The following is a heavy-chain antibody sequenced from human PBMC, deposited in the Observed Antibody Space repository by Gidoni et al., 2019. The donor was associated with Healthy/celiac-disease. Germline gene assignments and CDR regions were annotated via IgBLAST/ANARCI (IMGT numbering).Heavy chain of an antibody. D-gene: IGHD4-17*01. CDR3: AKDRSRDYGDNGWFDP. CDR1: GLPFRSYA. CDR2: ISGSGGST. J-gene: IGHJ5*02. Sequence: EVQLLESGGGWVQPGGSLRLSCAASGLPFRSYAMSWVRQAPGKGLGWVSGISGSGGSTYYEESVKGRFTISRDNSKNTLYLQMNRRRAEDTAVYYGAKDRSRDYGDNGWFDPWGQGTLVTVSS. V-gene: IGHV3-23*01.